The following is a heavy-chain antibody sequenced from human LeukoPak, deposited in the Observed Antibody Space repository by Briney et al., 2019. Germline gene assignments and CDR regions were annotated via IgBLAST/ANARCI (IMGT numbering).Heavy chain of an antibody. CDR3: AHENPRFDY. J-gene: IGHJ4*02. V-gene: IGHV2-5*01. CDR1: GLSLSTSAVG. Sequence: SGPTLVNPTQTLTLTCTFSGLSLSTSAVGMGWIRQPPGKALEWLALIYGNGDKRYNPSLESRLTITKDTSRNQVVLTMTNMDPVDTATYYCAHENPRFDYWGQGTLVTVSS. CDR2: IYGNGDK.